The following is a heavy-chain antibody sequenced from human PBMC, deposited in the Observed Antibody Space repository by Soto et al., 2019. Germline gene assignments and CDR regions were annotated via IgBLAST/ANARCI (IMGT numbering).Heavy chain of an antibody. CDR3: AHTPFFGDKLDY. CDR2: IYWDDDK. Sequence: QITLKESGPTLVKPTQNLTLTCTFSGFSLNTGGVGVGWIRQPPGKALEWLAVIYWDDDKRYSPSLKSRLTISKDTSKNQVVLTMTNMDPVDTATYYCAHTPFFGDKLDYWGQGALVTVSS. V-gene: IGHV2-5*02. J-gene: IGHJ4*02. CDR1: GFSLNTGGVG. D-gene: IGHD2-21*01.